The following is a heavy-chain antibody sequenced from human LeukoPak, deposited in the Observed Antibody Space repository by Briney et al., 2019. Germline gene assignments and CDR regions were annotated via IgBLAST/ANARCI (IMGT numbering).Heavy chain of an antibody. D-gene: IGHD1-1*01. V-gene: IGHV1-18*01. Sequence: ASVKVSCKDSGYTFTSYGISWVRQAPGQRLEWMGWISAYNGNTNYAQKLQGRVTMTSHTSTNTAYMELRSLRSDDTAVYYCARGVQENLAWLKAFSAFDIWGQGTMVTVSS. CDR3: ARGVQENLAWLKAFSAFDI. CDR1: GYTFTSYG. J-gene: IGHJ3*02. CDR2: ISAYNGNT.